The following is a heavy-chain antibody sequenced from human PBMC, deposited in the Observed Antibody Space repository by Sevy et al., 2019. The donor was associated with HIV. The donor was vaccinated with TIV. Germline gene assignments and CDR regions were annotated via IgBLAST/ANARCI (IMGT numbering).Heavy chain of an antibody. D-gene: IGHD3-10*01. J-gene: IGHJ4*02. V-gene: IGHV3-11*01. CDR3: AKITMVRGVSVGEYYFDY. Sequence: GGSLRLSCAASGFTFSDYYMSWIRQAPGKGLEWVSYISSSVSTIYYADSVKGRFTISRDNAKNSLYLQMNSLRAEDTAVDYCAKITMVRGVSVGEYYFDYWGQGTLVTVSS. CDR1: GFTFSDYY. CDR2: ISSSVSTI.